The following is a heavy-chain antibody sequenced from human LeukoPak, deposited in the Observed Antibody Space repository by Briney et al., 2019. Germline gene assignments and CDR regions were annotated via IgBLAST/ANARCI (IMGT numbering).Heavy chain of an antibody. V-gene: IGHV1-3*01. J-gene: IGHJ4*02. Sequence: GASVKVSCKASGYTFTSYAMHWVRQAPGQRLEWMGWINAGNGNTKYSQKFQGRVTITRDTSTSTAYMELRSLRSDDTAVYYCARDRVAVAGWLLYPYDYWGQGTLVTVSS. CDR2: INAGNGNT. D-gene: IGHD6-19*01. CDR3: ARDRVAVAGWLLYPYDY. CDR1: GYTFTSYA.